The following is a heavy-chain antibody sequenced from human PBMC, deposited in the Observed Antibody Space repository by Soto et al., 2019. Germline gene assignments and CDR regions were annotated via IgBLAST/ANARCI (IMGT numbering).Heavy chain of an antibody. D-gene: IGHD3-16*01. V-gene: IGHV3-21*01. CDR2: ISSSSSYI. J-gene: IGHJ3*02. CDR1: GFTFSSHS. Sequence: GRPHRLSCAASGFTFSSHSVNWVRQTPGKGLEWVSSISSSSSYIYYADSVKGRFTISRDNAKNSLYLQMNSLRAEDTAVYYCAREQVLTYPDAFDIWGQGTMVTVSS. CDR3: AREQVLTYPDAFDI.